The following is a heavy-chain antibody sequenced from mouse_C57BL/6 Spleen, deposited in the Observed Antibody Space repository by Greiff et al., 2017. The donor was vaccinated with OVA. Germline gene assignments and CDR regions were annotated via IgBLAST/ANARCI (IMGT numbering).Heavy chain of an antibody. Sequence: VQLQQPGAELVKPGASVKMSCKASGYTFTSYWITWVKQRPGQGLEWIGDIYPGSGSTNYNEKFKSKATLTVDTSSSTAYMQLSSLTSEDSAVYYCAREGDSYDISWFAYWGQGTLVTVSA. CDR1: GYTFTSYW. V-gene: IGHV1-55*01. D-gene: IGHD2-12*01. J-gene: IGHJ3*01. CDR2: IYPGSGST. CDR3: AREGDSYDISWFAY.